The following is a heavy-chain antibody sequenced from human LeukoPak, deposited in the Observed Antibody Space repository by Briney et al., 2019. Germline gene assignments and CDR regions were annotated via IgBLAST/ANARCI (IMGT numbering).Heavy chain of an antibody. CDR1: GYTFTGYY. D-gene: IGHD3-10*01. CDR3: ARGRSGYGSGSHPYYYYYYMDV. CDR2: INPNSGGT. Sequence: ASVKVSCKASGYTFTGYYMHWVRQAPGQGLEWMGWINPNSGGTNYTQRFQGRVTMTRDTSISTAYMELSRLRSEDTAVYYCARGRSGYGSGSHPYYYYYYMDVWGKGTTVTVSS. J-gene: IGHJ6*03. V-gene: IGHV1-2*02.